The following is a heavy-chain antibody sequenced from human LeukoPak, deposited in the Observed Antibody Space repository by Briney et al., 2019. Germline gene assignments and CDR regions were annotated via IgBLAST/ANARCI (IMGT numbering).Heavy chain of an antibody. D-gene: IGHD6-13*01. CDR3: ATGDSSSWYFDY. CDR1: GHTLTELS. CDR2: FDPEDGET. V-gene: IGHV1-24*01. Sequence: GASVKVSCKVSGHTLTELSMHWVRQAPGKGLEWMGGFDPEDGETIYAQKFQGRVTMTEDTSTDTAYMELSSLRSEDTAVYYCATGDSSSWYFDYWGQGTLVTVSS. J-gene: IGHJ4*02.